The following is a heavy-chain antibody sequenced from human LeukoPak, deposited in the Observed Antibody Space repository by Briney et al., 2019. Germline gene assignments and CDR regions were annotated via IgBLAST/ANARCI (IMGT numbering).Heavy chain of an antibody. V-gene: IGHV4-59*01. CDR2: FYYSGST. CDR1: GDSISGYY. CDR3: ARARPDYYYGLDV. J-gene: IGHJ6*02. Sequence: PSETLSLTCTVSGDSISGYYWSWIRQPPGKGLEWIVYFYYSGSTNYNPSLKSRVTISVDTSKNLFSLKLSSVTAADTAVYYCARARPDYYYGLDVWGPGTTVTVSS.